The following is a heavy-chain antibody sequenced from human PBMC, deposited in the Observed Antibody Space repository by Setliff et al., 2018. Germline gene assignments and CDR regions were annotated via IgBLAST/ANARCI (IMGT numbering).Heavy chain of an antibody. J-gene: IGHJ4*02. V-gene: IGHV4-34*01. CDR1: GGSFTNYY. Sequence: PSETLSLTCTVYGGSFTNYYWGWIRQSPGKGLEWIGEINHSGSTSYNPSLKSRLTISVDASTNQFSLKLYSVTAADTAVYYCRYWSGYYNNDYWGQGTLVTVSS. D-gene: IGHD3-3*01. CDR2: INHSGST. CDR3: RYWSGYYNNDY.